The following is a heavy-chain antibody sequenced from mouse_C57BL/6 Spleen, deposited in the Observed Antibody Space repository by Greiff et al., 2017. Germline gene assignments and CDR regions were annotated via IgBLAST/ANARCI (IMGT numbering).Heavy chain of an antibody. CDR2: ISYSGST. CDR1: GYSITSDY. D-gene: IGHD1-1*01. J-gene: IGHJ2*01. CDR3: ARHRLITTVVEYYFDY. V-gene: IGHV3-8*01. Sequence: EVQLQQSGPGLAKPSQTLSLTCSVTGYSITSDYWNWIRKFPGNKLEYMGYISYSGSTYYNPSLKSRISITRDTSKNQYYLQLNSVTTEDTATYYGARHRLITTVVEYYFDYWGQGTTLTVSS.